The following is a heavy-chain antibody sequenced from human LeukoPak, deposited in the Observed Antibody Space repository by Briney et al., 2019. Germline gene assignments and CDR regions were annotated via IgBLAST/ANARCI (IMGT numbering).Heavy chain of an antibody. CDR2: IVPIFGTA. V-gene: IGHV1-69*05. J-gene: IGHJ4*02. CDR3: ARRSRYNWNNPYFDY. Sequence: GSSVKVSCKASGGTFSSYAISWVRQAPGQGLEWMGGIVPIFGTANYAQKFQGRVTITTDESTSTAYMGLSSLRSEDTAVYYCARRSRYNWNNPYFDYWGQGTLVTVSS. CDR1: GGTFSSYA. D-gene: IGHD1/OR15-1a*01.